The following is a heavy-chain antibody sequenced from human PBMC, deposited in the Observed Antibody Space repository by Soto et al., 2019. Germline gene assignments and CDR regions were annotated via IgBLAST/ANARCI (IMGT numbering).Heavy chain of an antibody. CDR3: ARRGAIAVAGTGYDY. D-gene: IGHD6-19*01. Sequence: QLQLQESGPGLVKPSETLSLTCTVSGGSISSSSYYWGWIRQPPGKGLEWIGSIYYSGSTYYNLSLKSRVTISVDTSKNQFSLKLSSVTAADTAVYYCARRGAIAVAGTGYDYWGQGTLVTVSS. V-gene: IGHV4-39*01. CDR1: GGSISSSSYY. J-gene: IGHJ4*02. CDR2: IYYSGST.